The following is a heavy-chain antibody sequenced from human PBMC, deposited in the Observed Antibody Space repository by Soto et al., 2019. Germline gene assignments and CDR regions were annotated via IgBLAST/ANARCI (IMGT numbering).Heavy chain of an antibody. CDR1: GVTMSYGGYS. CDR2: INHSGRV. J-gene: IGHJ1*01. V-gene: IGHV4-30-2*06. D-gene: IGHD6-13*01. Sequence: PSETLSLTCSVSGVTMSYGGYSWTWIRQSPGKGLEWIGDINHSGRVNYSPSLKSRVTISLDTSKNQFSLKLSSVTAADTAVYYCARGGSSNWLRLFHHWGQGTLVTVSS. CDR3: ARGGSSNWLRLFHH.